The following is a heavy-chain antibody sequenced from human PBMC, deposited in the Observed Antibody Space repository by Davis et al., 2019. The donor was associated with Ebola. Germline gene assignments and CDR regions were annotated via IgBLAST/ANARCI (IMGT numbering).Heavy chain of an antibody. J-gene: IGHJ4*02. CDR1: GYTFTGYY. V-gene: IGHV1-2*02. CDR2: INPNSGGT. D-gene: IGHD2-2*01. Sequence: ASVKVSCKASGYTFTGYYMHWVRQAPGQGLEWMGWINPNSGGTNYAQKFQGRVTMTRDTSISTAYMELSRLRSDDTAVYYCARGAPEYCSSTSCYAWEFDYWGQGTLVTVSS. CDR3: ARGAPEYCSSTSCYAWEFDY.